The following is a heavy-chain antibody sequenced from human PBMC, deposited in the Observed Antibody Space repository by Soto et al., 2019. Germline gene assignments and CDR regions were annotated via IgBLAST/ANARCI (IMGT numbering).Heavy chain of an antibody. J-gene: IGHJ4*02. CDR1: GFTFTSYF. D-gene: IGHD3-16*02. Sequence: QVQLVQSGAEVKKPGASVKVSCKASGFTFTSYFIHWVRQAPGQGLEWMGIINPSGGSASYAQKSQGRVTMTRDTTKNTVYMEVSSLRSDDTAVYYCARSYQWMPPSDYWGQGTLVTVSS. V-gene: IGHV1-46*01. CDR2: INPSGGSA. CDR3: ARSYQWMPPSDY.